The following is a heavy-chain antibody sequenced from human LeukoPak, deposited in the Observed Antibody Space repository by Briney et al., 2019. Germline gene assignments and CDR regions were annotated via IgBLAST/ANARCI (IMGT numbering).Heavy chain of an antibody. J-gene: IGHJ4*02. CDR1: GGSISSSSYY. Sequence: SETLSLTCTVSGGSISSSSYYWGWIRQPPGKGLEWIGSIYYSGSTYYNPSLKSRVTISVDTSKNQFSLKLSSVTAADTAMYYCAKSSSSWIFDYWGQGTLVTVSS. D-gene: IGHD6-13*01. CDR3: AKSSSSWIFDY. CDR2: IYYSGST. V-gene: IGHV4-39*07.